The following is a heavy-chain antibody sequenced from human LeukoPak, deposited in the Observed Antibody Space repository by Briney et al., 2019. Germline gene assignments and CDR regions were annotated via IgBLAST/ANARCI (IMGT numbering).Heavy chain of an antibody. Sequence: PSETLSLTGTVSGGSISSYYWSWIRQPPGKGLEWIGYIYYSGTTNYNPSLKSRVTISVDTSKNQFSLKLSSVTAADTAVYYCARGVYIAAAQYGYWGQGTLVTVSS. CDR2: IYYSGTT. V-gene: IGHV4-59*01. CDR3: ARGVYIAAAQYGY. CDR1: GGSISSYY. J-gene: IGHJ4*02. D-gene: IGHD6-13*01.